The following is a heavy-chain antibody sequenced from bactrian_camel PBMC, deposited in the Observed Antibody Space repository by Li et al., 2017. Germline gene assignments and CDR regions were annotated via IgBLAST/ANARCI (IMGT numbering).Heavy chain of an antibody. V-gene: IGHV3S63*01. J-gene: IGHJ6*01. Sequence: QVQLVESGGGSVQAGGSLRLSCVVSGYRSDEYCMAWFRQAPGKQREGIAAFYRAGGSACYGDSVKGRFTTPRDNAKNTVYLQMNSLKPEDTAMYYCAAGKIGAPCRLIQAADFGSWGQGTQVTVS. CDR3: AAGKIGAPCRLIQAADFGS. D-gene: IGHD3*01. CDR2: FYRAGGSA. CDR1: GYRSDEYC.